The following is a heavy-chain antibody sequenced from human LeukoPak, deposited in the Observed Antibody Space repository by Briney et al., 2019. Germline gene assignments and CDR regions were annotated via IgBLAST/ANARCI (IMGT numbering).Heavy chain of an antibody. D-gene: IGHD6-13*01. CDR1: GFTFSSYA. V-gene: IGHV3-30-3*01. J-gene: IGHJ4*02. CDR2: ISYDGSNK. Sequence: TGGSLRLSCAASGFTFSSYAMRWVRQAPGKGLEWVAVISYDGSNKYYADSVKGRFTISRDNSKNTLYLQMNSLRAEDTAVYYCARASSWYLDYWGQGTLVTVSS. CDR3: ARASSWYLDY.